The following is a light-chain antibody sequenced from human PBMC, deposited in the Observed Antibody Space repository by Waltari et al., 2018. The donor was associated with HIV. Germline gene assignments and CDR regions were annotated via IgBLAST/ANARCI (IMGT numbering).Light chain of an antibody. CDR2: LGS. CDR3: MQALQTPYT. CDR1: QSLLHSNGYNY. V-gene: IGKV2-28*01. Sequence: DIVMTQSPLSLPATPGEPASISCRATQSLLHSNGYNYLDWYLQTPGQSPQLLIYLGSNRASGVPDRFSGSGSGTDFTLKISRVEAEDVGVYYCMQALQTPYTFGQGTKLEIK. J-gene: IGKJ2*01.